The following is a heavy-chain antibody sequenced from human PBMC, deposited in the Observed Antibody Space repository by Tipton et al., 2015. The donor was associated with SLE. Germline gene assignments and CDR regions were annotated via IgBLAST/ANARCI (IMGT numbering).Heavy chain of an antibody. Sequence: GLVKPSQTLSLTCTVSNGSISSGSYYWSWIRQPAGKGLEWIGHVYPGGTSDYNASLKSRVDISIDTSKNQLSLKLTSVTAADTAMYYCARGTRETRADLWGQGTLVKVSS. CDR3: ARGTRETRADL. J-gene: IGHJ5*02. CDR1: NGSISSGSYY. V-gene: IGHV4-61*02. CDR2: VYPGGTS. D-gene: IGHD1-14*01.